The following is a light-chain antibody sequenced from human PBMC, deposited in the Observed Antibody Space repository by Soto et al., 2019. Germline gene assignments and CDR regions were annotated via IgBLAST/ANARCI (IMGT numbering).Light chain of an antibody. CDR2: DAS. CDR1: QSVSNT. CDR3: QHSGT. Sequence: EIVLTQSPATLSLSPGERATVSCRASQSVSNTLGWYQQKAGQAPRLLIYDASNRATGIPARFSGSGSGTDFTLTISSLEPEDFAVYYCQHSGTFGQGTRLEIK. V-gene: IGKV3-11*01. J-gene: IGKJ5*01.